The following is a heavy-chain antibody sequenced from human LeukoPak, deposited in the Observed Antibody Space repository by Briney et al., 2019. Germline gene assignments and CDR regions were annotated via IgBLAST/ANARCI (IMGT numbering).Heavy chain of an antibody. Sequence: PGGSLRLSCEASGFTFSRYWMHWVRQAPGKGLVWVSRINSDGSSTSYADSVKGRCTISRDNAKNTLYLQMNSLRAEDTAVYYCARVISGTTRDYDCYYGMDVWGQGTTVTVSS. CDR3: ARVISGTTRDYDCYYGMDV. V-gene: IGHV3-74*01. CDR2: INSDGSST. D-gene: IGHD1-7*01. J-gene: IGHJ6*02. CDR1: GFTFSRYW.